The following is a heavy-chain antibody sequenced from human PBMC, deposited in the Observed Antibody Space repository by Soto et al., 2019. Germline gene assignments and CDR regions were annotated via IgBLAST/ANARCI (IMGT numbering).Heavy chain of an antibody. V-gene: IGHV3-21*01. J-gene: IGHJ5*02. CDR3: AREAYSSSSWFDP. Sequence: GGSLRLSCAASGFTFSSYSMNWVRQAPGKGLEWVSSISSSSSYIYYADSVKGRFTISRDNAKNSLYLQMNSLRAEDTAVYYCAREAYSSSSWFDPWGQGTLVTVSS. D-gene: IGHD6-6*01. CDR2: ISSSSSYI. CDR1: GFTFSSYS.